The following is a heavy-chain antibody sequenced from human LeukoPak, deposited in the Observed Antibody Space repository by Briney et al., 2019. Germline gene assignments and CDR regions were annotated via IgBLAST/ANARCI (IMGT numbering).Heavy chain of an antibody. CDR2: INHSGST. CDR3: ARDLHGSGTWDWFDP. J-gene: IGHJ5*02. V-gene: IGHV4-34*01. Sequence: SETLSLTCAVYGGSFSGYYWSWIRQPPGKGLEWIGEINHSGSTNYNPSLKSRVTMSLDTSKNLFSLKLASVTAADTAVYYCARDLHGSGTWDWFDPWGQGTLVTVSS. CDR1: GGSFSGYY. D-gene: IGHD3-10*01.